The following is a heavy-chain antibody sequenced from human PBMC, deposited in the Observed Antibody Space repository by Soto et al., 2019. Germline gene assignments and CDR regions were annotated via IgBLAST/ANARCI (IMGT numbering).Heavy chain of an antibody. Sequence: GGSLRLSCAASGFTFSSYSMNWVRQAPGKGLEWVSSISSSSSYIYYADSVKGRFTISRDNAKNSLYLQMNSLRAEDTAVYYCARGIAARRSRSGLFYPWGQGTLVTVSS. V-gene: IGHV3-21*01. D-gene: IGHD6-6*01. CDR1: GFTFSSYS. CDR3: ARGIAARRSRSGLFYP. J-gene: IGHJ5*02. CDR2: ISSSSSYI.